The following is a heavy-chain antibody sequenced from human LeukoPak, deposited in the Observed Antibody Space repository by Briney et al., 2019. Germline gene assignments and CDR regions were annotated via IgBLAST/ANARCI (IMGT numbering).Heavy chain of an antibody. Sequence: SETLPLTCTVSGGSISSSSYYWGWVRQPPGKGLEWIVSIYHSGTTYYNPSLKSRVTISVDTSKNQFSLKLSSVTAADTAVYYCARQNYDRTFDYWGQGTLVTVSS. D-gene: IGHD3-22*01. CDR2: IYHSGTT. CDR1: GGSISSSSYY. J-gene: IGHJ4*02. CDR3: ARQNYDRTFDY. V-gene: IGHV4-39*01.